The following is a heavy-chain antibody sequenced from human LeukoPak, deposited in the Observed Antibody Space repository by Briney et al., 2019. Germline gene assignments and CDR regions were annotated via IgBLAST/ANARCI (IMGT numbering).Heavy chain of an antibody. V-gene: IGHV3-48*01. CDR3: ARDLVVPAAIQGYDAFDI. J-gene: IGHJ3*02. CDR2: ISSSSSTI. D-gene: IGHD2-2*01. Sequence: GGSLRLSCAASGFTFRSYSMNWVRQAPGKGLEWVSYISSSSSTIYYADSVKGRFTISRDNAKNSLYLQMNSLRAEDTAVYYCARDLVVPAAIQGYDAFDIWGQGTMVTVSS. CDR1: GFTFRSYS.